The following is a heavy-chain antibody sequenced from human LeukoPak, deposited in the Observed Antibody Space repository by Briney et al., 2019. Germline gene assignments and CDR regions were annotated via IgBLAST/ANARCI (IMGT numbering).Heavy chain of an antibody. CDR3: VRDGGVSGYDLLDY. Sequence: GGSLRLSCAASGFTFSNYWMTWVRQAPGKGLEWVAHINQDGSEEHYMDSVKTRFTISRDNAKNSLSLQMNSLRAEDTAVYYCVRDGGVSGYDLLDYWGQGTLVTVSS. CDR2: INQDGSEE. D-gene: IGHD5-12*01. J-gene: IGHJ4*02. CDR1: GFTFSNYW. V-gene: IGHV3-7*01.